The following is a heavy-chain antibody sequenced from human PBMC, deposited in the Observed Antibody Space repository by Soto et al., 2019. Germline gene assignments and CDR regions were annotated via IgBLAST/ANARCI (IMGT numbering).Heavy chain of an antibody. D-gene: IGHD6-6*01. V-gene: IGHV4-34*01. Sequence: PSETLSLTCAVYGGSFSGYYWSWIRQPPGKGLEWIGEINHSGSTNYNPSLKSRVTISVDTSKNQFSLKLSSVTAADTAVYYCARVGLVHYYYYGMDVWGQGTTVTVSS. CDR1: GGSFSGYY. CDR2: INHSGST. J-gene: IGHJ6*02. CDR3: ARVGLVHYYYYGMDV.